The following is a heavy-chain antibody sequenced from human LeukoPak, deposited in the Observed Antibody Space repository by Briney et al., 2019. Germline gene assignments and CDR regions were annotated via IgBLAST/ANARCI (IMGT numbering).Heavy chain of an antibody. D-gene: IGHD4-17*01. CDR2: IRSKAYGGTT. CDR1: GFTFGDYA. CDR3: TRETSDYGDYGAASVQNIDY. V-gene: IGHV3-49*04. Sequence: GGSLRLSCTASGFTFGDYAMSWVRQAPGKGLEWVGFIRSKAYGGTTEYAASVKGRFTISRDDSKSIAYLQMNSLKTEDTAVYYCTRETSDYGDYGAASVQNIDYWGQGTLVTVSS. J-gene: IGHJ4*02.